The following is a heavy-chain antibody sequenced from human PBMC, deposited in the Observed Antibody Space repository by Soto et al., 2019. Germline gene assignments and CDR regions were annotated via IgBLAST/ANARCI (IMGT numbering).Heavy chain of an antibody. CDR3: AKGPYSGSYARYFDY. CDR2: ISGSGGST. D-gene: IGHD1-26*01. J-gene: IGHJ4*02. V-gene: IGHV3-23*01. Sequence: GGSLRLSCAASGFTFSSYAMSWVRQAPGKGLEWVSAISGSGGSTYYADSVKGRFTISRDNSKNTLYLQMNSLRAEDTAVYYCAKGPYSGSYARYFDYWGQGTLVTVSS. CDR1: GFTFSSYA.